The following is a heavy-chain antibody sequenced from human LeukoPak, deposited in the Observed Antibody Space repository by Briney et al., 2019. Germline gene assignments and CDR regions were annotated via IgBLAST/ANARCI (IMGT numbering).Heavy chain of an antibody. V-gene: IGHV4-34*01. J-gene: IGHJ4*02. CDR3: ARVRYNWNGGYFDY. Sequence: PSETLSLTCAVYGGSFSGYYWSWIRQPPGKGLEWIGEINHSGSTNYNPSLKCRVTISVDTSKNQFSLKLSSVTAADTAVYYCARVRYNWNGGYFDYWGQGTLVTVSS. CDR2: INHSGST. CDR1: GGSFSGYY. D-gene: IGHD1-20*01.